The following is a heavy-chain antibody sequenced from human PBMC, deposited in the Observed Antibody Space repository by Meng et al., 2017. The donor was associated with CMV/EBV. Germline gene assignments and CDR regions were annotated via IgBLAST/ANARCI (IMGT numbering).Heavy chain of an antibody. Sequence: CAAPGFTFSSYGMHWVRQAPGKGLEWVAVISYDGSNKYYADSVKGRFTISRDNSKNTLYLQMNSLRAEDTAVYYCARGISKRDWFDPWGQGTLVTVSS. CDR3: ARGISKRDWFDP. J-gene: IGHJ5*02. CDR2: ISYDGSNK. V-gene: IGHV3-30-3*01. CDR1: GFTFSSYG. D-gene: IGHD6-13*01.